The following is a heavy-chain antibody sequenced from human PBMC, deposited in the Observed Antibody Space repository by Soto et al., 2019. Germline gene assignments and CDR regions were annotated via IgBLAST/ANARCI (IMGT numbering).Heavy chain of an antibody. CDR3: AREGPDSSSWNFYGMDV. J-gene: IGHJ6*02. CDR1: GFNLSDYY. D-gene: IGHD6-13*01. V-gene: IGHV3-11*06. CDR2: ISSTSSYT. Sequence: QVQFLESGGGLVKPGGSLRLSCPASGFNLSDYYLVWFRRPPGKGREGVPCISSTSSYTHFGDSVKGRFSISRDNARNSLYLQMDSLRVEDTGVYYCAREGPDSSSWNFYGMDVGGQGTTVIVSS.